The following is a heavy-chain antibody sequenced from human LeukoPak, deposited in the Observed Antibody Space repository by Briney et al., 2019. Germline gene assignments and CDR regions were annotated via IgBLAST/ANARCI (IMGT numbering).Heavy chain of an antibody. Sequence: PSETLSLTCAVYAGSFSGYYWSWIRQPPGKGLEWIGEINHSGSTNYNPSLKSRVTISVDTSKNQFSLKLSSVTAADTAVYYCARAMSRIRKVFDYWGRGTLVTVSS. D-gene: IGHD2/OR15-2a*01. V-gene: IGHV4-34*01. CDR3: ARAMSRIRKVFDY. CDR2: INHSGST. CDR1: AGSFSGYY. J-gene: IGHJ4*02.